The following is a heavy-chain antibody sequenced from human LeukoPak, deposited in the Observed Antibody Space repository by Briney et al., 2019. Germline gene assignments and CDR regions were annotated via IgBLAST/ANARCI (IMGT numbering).Heavy chain of an antibody. CDR3: ARHGPRTITMVRGVISWFDP. CDR1: GGSFSGYY. D-gene: IGHD3-10*01. CDR2: INHSGST. J-gene: IGHJ5*02. V-gene: IGHV4-34*01. Sequence: TSETLSLTCAVYGGSFSGYYWSWIRQPPGKGLEWIGEINHSGSTNYNPSLKSRVTISVDTSKNQFSLKLSSVTAADTAVYYCARHGPRTITMVRGVISWFDPWGQGTLVTVSS.